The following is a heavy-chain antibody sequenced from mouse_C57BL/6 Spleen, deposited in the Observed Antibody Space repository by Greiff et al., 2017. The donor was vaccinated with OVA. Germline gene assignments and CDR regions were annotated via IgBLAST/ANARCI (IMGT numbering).Heavy chain of an antibody. J-gene: IGHJ4*01. CDR1: GYTFTSYW. Sequence: QVQLQQSGAELVRPGSSVKLSCKASGYTFTSYWMDWVKQRPGQGLEWIGNIYPSDSETHYNQKFKDKATLTVDKSSSTAYMQLSSLTSEDSAVYYCARKTGTEAMDYWGQGTSVTVSS. V-gene: IGHV1-61*01. D-gene: IGHD4-1*01. CDR2: IYPSDSET. CDR3: ARKTGTEAMDY.